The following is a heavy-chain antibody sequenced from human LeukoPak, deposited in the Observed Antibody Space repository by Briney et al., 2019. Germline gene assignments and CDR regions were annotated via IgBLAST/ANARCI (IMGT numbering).Heavy chain of an antibody. D-gene: IGHD3-10*01. Sequence: PGGSLRLSCAASGFTFNNYAMNWVRQAPGKGLEWVSAISGSGGSTYYADSVKGRFTISRDNSKNTLYLQMNSLRAEDTAVYYCAKKLGLRGSKVDYWGQGTLVTVSS. CDR3: AKKLGLRGSKVDY. CDR2: ISGSGGST. V-gene: IGHV3-23*01. CDR1: GFTFNNYA. J-gene: IGHJ4*02.